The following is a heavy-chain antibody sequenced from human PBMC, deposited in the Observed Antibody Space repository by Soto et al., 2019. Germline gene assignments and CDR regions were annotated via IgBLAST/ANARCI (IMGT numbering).Heavy chain of an antibody. V-gene: IGHV3-7*02. J-gene: IGHJ6*02. CDR1: GFPLSANW. D-gene: IGHD4-17*01. CDR3: ARDLGDYGDSYHYYGLDV. CDR2: IKEDGSEE. Sequence: EEQLVESGGGLVQPGGSLRLSCAASGFPLSANWMTWVRQAPRKGLEWVASIKEDGSEEYYVDSVNGRFTXXXXXXXXXXXXXXXXXXXXXTXMYYCARDLGDYGDSYHYYGLDVWGQXT.